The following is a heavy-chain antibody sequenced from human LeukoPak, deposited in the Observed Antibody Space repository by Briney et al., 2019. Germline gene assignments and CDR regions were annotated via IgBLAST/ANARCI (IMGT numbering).Heavy chain of an antibody. D-gene: IGHD2-15*01. CDR3: ARRIGYCSGGSCYDNWFDP. J-gene: IGHJ5*02. CDR2: IYPGDSDT. V-gene: IGHV5-51*01. Sequence: GESLKISCKGSGYSFTSYWIGWVRQMPGKGLEWMGIIYPGDSDTRYSPSFQGQVTISADESISTAYLQWSSLKASDTAKYYCARRIGYCSGGSCYDNWFDPWGQGTLVTVSS. CDR1: GYSFTSYW.